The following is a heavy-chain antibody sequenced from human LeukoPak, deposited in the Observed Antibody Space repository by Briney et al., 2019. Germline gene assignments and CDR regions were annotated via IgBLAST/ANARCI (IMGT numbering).Heavy chain of an antibody. D-gene: IGHD5-12*01. CDR2: IYYSGST. CDR3: AREVNSGCFDY. J-gene: IGHJ4*02. V-gene: IGHV4-61*01. CDR1: GGSVSSGSYY. Sequence: SETLSLTFTVSGGSVSSGSYYWSWIRQPPGKGLEWIGYIYYSGSTNYNPSLKSRVTISVDTSKNQFSLKLSSVTAADTAVYYCAREVNSGCFDYWGQGTLVTVSS.